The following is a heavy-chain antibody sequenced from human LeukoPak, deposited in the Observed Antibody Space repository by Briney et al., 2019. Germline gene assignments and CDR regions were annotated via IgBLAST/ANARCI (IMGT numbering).Heavy chain of an antibody. Sequence: SETQSLTCTVSGCSISSYYWSGIRQPPRKGVEWIGYFYYSWSNKYNPSLNSRVTISVDTSKNQFSLKLSSVIAADTAVYYCASSGGYSGYDGPSYYYYGMDVWGQGTTVTVSS. CDR1: GCSISSYY. V-gene: IGHV4-59*08. CDR2: FYYSWSN. D-gene: IGHD5-12*01. CDR3: ASSGGYSGYDGPSYYYYGMDV. J-gene: IGHJ6*02.